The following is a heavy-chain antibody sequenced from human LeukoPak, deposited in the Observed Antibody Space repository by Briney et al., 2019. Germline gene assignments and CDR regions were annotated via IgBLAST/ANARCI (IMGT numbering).Heavy chain of an antibody. J-gene: IGHJ4*02. D-gene: IGHD6-6*01. CDR2: IKKTGSET. V-gene: IGHV3-7*01. CDR3: ARGPKGRPGDY. Sequence: GGSLRLSCAASGFTFSHFWMSWVRQAPGKGLEWVAYIKKTGSETYYVDSVKGRFTITRDNTRNSLFLQMYSLRAEDTAVYYCARGPKGRPGDYWGQGTLVTVSS. CDR1: GFTFSHFW.